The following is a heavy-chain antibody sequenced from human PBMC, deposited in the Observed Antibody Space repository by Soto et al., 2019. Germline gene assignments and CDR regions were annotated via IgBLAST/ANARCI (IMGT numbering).Heavy chain of an antibody. CDR2: FDPEDGET. CDR1: GYTLTELS. J-gene: IGHJ4*02. Sequence: GASVKVSCKFSGYTLTELSMHWVRQAPGKGLEWMGGFDPEDGETIYAQKFQGRVTMTEDTSTDTAYMELSSLRSEDTAVYYCATPPPNRNYSYQFRVYYFDYWGQGTLVTVSS. CDR3: ATPPPNRNYSYQFRVYYFDY. D-gene: IGHD2-2*01. V-gene: IGHV1-24*01.